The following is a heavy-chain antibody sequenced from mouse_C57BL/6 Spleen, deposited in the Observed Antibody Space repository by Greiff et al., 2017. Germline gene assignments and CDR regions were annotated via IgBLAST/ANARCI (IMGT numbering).Heavy chain of an antibody. CDR1: GYTFTSYW. D-gene: IGHD2-2*01. J-gene: IGHJ3*01. CDR3: ARSGGYDGPWFAY. Sequence: VQLQQSGAELVKPGASVKMSCKASGYTFTSYWITWVKQRPGQGLEWIGDIYPGSGSTNYNEKFKSKATLTVDTSSSTAYMQLSSLTSEDSAVYYCARSGGYDGPWFAYWGQGTLVTVSA. CDR2: IYPGSGST. V-gene: IGHV1-55*01.